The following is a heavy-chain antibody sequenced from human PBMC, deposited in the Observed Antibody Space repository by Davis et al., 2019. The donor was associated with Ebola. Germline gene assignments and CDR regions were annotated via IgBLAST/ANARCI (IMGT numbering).Heavy chain of an antibody. CDR1: GGTFSSYA. CDR2: IIPILGIA. Sequence: SVKVSCKASGGTFSSYAISWVRQAPGQGLEWMGRIIPILGIANYAQKFQGRVTITADKSTSTAYMELSSLRSEDTAVYYCARLGGQEYDRNDFWSGYYVYYYYYGMDVWGQGTTVTVSS. CDR3: ARLGGQEYDRNDFWSGYYVYYYYYGMDV. D-gene: IGHD3-3*01. V-gene: IGHV1-69*04. J-gene: IGHJ6*02.